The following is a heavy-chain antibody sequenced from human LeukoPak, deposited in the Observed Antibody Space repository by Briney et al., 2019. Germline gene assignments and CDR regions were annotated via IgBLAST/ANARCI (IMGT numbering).Heavy chain of an antibody. V-gene: IGHV4-59*12. CDR2: IYYSGST. CDR1: GGSISSYY. J-gene: IGHJ4*02. CDR3: ARGAYGDVQFDY. Sequence: PSETLSLTCTVSGGSISSYYWSWIRQPPGKGLEWIGYIYYSGSTNYNPSLKSRVTISVDRSKNQFSLKLSSVTAADTAVYYCARGAYGDVQFDYWGQGTLVTVSS. D-gene: IGHD4-17*01.